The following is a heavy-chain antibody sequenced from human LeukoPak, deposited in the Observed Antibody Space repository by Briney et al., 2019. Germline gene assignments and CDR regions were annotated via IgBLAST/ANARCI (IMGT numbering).Heavy chain of an antibody. D-gene: IGHD6-19*01. CDR2: IRDEGSNK. J-gene: IGHJ4*01. V-gene: IGHV3-30*02. CDR1: GFIFSSYG. CDR3: AKEVYRSGWYGGRFDY. Sequence: PGGSLRLSCAASGFIFSSYGMHWVRQAPGKGLEWATFIRDEGSNKYYTDSVKGRFTISRDNSKTTLYLQMNSLRAEDTAVYYCAKEVYRSGWYGGRFDYWGQGTLVTVSS.